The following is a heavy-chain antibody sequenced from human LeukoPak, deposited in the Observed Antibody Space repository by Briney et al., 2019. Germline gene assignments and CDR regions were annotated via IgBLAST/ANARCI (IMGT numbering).Heavy chain of an antibody. D-gene: IGHD5-12*01. J-gene: IGHJ4*02. CDR3: ARAREGVAIDY. Sequence: SETQSLTCTVSGDSISTGNYYWAWIRQPPGKGLEWIGSVYYSGSTFYNPSLESRVTMSVDTCKNQFSLKLSSVTAADTAVYYCARAREGVAIDYWGQGTLVTVSS. CDR2: VYYSGST. CDR1: GDSISTGNYY. V-gene: IGHV4-39*01.